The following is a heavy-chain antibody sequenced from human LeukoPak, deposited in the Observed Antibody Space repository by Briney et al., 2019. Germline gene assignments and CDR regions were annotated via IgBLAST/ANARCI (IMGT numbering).Heavy chain of an antibody. Sequence: SETLSLTCTVSGGSISSSSYYWGWIRQPPGKGLEWIGSIYYSGSTYYNPSLKSRVTISVDTSKNQFSLKLSSVTAADTAVYYCARSITGTFDYWGQGTLVTASS. V-gene: IGHV4-39*07. D-gene: IGHD1/OR15-1a*01. CDR3: ARSITGTFDY. CDR2: IYYSGST. J-gene: IGHJ4*02. CDR1: GGSISSSSYY.